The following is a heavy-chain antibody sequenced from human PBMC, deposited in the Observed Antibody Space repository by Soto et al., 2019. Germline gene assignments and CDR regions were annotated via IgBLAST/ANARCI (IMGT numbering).Heavy chain of an antibody. CDR1: GFFCSSYD. J-gene: IGHJ4*02. Sequence: GGSLRLSCAASGFFCSSYDMSWIRQAPGSGLEWVSYISSSSGTISYANSVKGRFTISRDNAQNSLYLQMTSLRAEDTAVYYCARGTYRSKTDFDYWGQGTLGTV. V-gene: IGHV3-11*01. CDR2: ISSSSGTI. D-gene: IGHD6-13*01. CDR3: ARGTYRSKTDFDY.